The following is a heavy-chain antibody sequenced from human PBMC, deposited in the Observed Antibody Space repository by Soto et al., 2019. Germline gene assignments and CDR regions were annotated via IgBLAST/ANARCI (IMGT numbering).Heavy chain of an antibody. CDR2: INWNSARI. CDR3: AKDIGSGDLIMVRGWDY. Sequence: EVQLVESGGGLVQPGRSLRLSCAASGFNFDDYGMHWVRQVPGKGLEWVAGINWNSARIAYADSVKGRFTISRDNGKNSLFLLMNSLKTEDTALYYCAKDIGSGDLIMVRGWDYWGQGTLLTVSS. D-gene: IGHD3-10*01. J-gene: IGHJ4*02. V-gene: IGHV3-9*01. CDR1: GFNFDDYG.